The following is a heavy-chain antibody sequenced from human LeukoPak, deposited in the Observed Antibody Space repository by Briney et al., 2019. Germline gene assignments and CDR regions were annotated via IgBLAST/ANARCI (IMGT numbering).Heavy chain of an antibody. D-gene: IGHD6-19*01. J-gene: IGHJ4*02. CDR1: GFTFSSYA. Sequence: GGSLRLSCAASGFTFSSYAMHWVRQAPGKGLEWVAVISYDGSNKYYADSVKGRFTISRDNSKNTLYLQMNSLRAEDTAVYYCARDRQPLYSSGWYIDYWGQGTLVTVSS. V-gene: IGHV3-30-3*01. CDR2: ISYDGSNK. CDR3: ARDRQPLYSSGWYIDY.